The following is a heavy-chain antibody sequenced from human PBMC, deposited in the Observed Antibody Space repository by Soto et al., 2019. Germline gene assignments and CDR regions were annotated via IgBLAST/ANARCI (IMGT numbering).Heavy chain of an antibody. CDR3: ARVLDSMVRSGYFDY. CDR1: GYTFTSYG. Sequence: QVQLVQSGAEVKKPGASVKVSCKASGYTFTSYGISWVRQAPGQGLEWMGWISAYNGNTNYAQKLQGRVTMTTDTSTSTAYMELRSLRSDDTVVYYCARVLDSMVRSGYFDYWGQGTLVTVSS. V-gene: IGHV1-18*01. CDR2: ISAYNGNT. J-gene: IGHJ4*02. D-gene: IGHD3-10*01.